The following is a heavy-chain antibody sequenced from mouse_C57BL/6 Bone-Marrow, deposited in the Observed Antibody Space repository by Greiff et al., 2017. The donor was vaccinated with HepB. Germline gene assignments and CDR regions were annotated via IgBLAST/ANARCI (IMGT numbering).Heavy chain of an antibody. CDR1: GFSFNTYA. J-gene: IGHJ3*01. CDR3: VRYYGYDGGFAY. Sequence: EVMLVESGGGLVQPKGSLKLSCAASGFSFNTYAMNWVRQAPGKGLEWVARIRSKSNNYATYYADSVKDRFTISRDDSESMLYLQMNNLKTEDTAIYYCVRYYGYDGGFAYWGQGTLVTVSA. D-gene: IGHD2-2*01. V-gene: IGHV10-1*01. CDR2: IRSKSNNYAT.